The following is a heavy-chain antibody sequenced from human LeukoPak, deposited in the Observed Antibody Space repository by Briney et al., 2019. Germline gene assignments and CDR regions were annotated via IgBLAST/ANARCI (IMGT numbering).Heavy chain of an antibody. Sequence: PGGSLRLSCAASGFTFSSYGMHWVRQAPGKGLEWVAFISYDGSNNYYADSVKGRFTISRDNSQNTLYLQTNSLRAEDTAIYFCAKGLHSSSWYLGFDPWGQGTLVTVSS. D-gene: IGHD6-13*01. CDR1: GFTFSSYG. J-gene: IGHJ5*02. CDR3: AKGLHSSSWYLGFDP. CDR2: ISYDGSNN. V-gene: IGHV3-30*18.